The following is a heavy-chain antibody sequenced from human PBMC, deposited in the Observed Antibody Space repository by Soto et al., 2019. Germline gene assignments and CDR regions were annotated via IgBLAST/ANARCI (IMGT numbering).Heavy chain of an antibody. CDR3: AKARTSSSPYYYYMDV. CDR1: GFTFSSYA. J-gene: IGHJ6*03. D-gene: IGHD6-6*01. Sequence: GGSLRLSCAASGFTFSSYAMSWVRQAPGKGLEWVSAISGSGGSTYYADSVKGRFTISRDNSKNTLYLQMNSLRAEDTAVYYCAKARTSSSPYYYYMDVWGKGTTVTVSS. V-gene: IGHV3-23*01. CDR2: ISGSGGST.